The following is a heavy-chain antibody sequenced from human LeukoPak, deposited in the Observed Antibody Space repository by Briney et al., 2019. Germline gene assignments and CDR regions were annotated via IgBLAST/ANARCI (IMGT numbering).Heavy chain of an antibody. D-gene: IGHD1-26*01. CDR1: GYSFTSYW. V-gene: IGHV5-51*01. Sequence: GESLQISCKGSGYSFTSYWVGWVRQMPGKGLEWMGIIYPGDSDTRYSPSFQGQVTISADKSISTAYLQWSSLKASDTAMYYCARHHSGSYYYDWYFDLWGRGTLVTVSS. CDR3: ARHHSGSYYYDWYFDL. J-gene: IGHJ2*01. CDR2: IYPGDSDT.